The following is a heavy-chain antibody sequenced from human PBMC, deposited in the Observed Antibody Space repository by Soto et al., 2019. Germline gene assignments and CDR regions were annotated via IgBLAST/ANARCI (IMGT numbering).Heavy chain of an antibody. CDR3: ARGGVSTRTFDY. CDR2: IYPSDSDT. D-gene: IGHD3-3*01. V-gene: IGHV5-51*01. CDR1: GYNFAGYW. J-gene: IGHJ4*02. Sequence: GESLKISCKGSGYNFAGYWIAWVRQMPGKGLGLMGIIYPSDSDTRYRPSFQGQVTISADKSISSAYLQWSSLRASDTAMYYCARGGVSTRTFDYWGQGTPVTVSS.